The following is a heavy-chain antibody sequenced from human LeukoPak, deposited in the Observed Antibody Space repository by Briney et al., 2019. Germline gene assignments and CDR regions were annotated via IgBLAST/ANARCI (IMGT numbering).Heavy chain of an antibody. CDR1: GFTFSSYE. CDR3: ARNKYYYGSRNYGVPNWFDP. Sequence: GGSLRLSCAASGFTFSSYEMNWVRQAPGKGLEWVSSISSSSSYIYYADSVKGRFTISRDNAKNSLYLQMNSLRAEDTAVYYCARNKYYYGSRNYGVPNWFDPWGQGTLVIVSS. V-gene: IGHV3-21*01. CDR2: ISSSSSYI. D-gene: IGHD3-10*01. J-gene: IGHJ5*02.